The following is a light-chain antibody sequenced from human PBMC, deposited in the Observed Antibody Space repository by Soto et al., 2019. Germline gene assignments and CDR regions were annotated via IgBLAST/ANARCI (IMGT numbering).Light chain of an antibody. CDR1: SSNIGAGYD. Sequence: QAVLTQPPSVSPAPGPIVTISCPRGSSNIGAGYDVHWYQQLPGTAPNPPIYGKSNRPSGVPNRFSGSKSGTSAPLAITGFQAEDEADYGCRSYDGSLSGYVFGTGTKVTVL. CDR3: RSYDGSLSGYV. J-gene: IGLJ1*01. CDR2: GKS. V-gene: IGLV1-40*01.